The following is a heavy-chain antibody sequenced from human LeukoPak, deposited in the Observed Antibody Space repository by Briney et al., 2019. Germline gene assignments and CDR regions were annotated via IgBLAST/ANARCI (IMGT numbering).Heavy chain of an antibody. J-gene: IGHJ4*02. CDR2: ISGSGGST. V-gene: IGHV3-23*01. CDR1: GFTFSSYA. CDR3: ANSNYYDSGGYYYLLPKNFDY. D-gene: IGHD3-22*01. Sequence: GGSLRLSCAASGFTFSSYAMSWVRQAPGKGLEWVSAISGSGGSTYYADSVKGRFTISRDNSKNTLYLQMNSLRAEDTAVYYCANSNYYDSGGYYYLLPKNFDYWGQGTLVTVSS.